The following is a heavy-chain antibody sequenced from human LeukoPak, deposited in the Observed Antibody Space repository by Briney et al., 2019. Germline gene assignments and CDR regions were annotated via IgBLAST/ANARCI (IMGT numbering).Heavy chain of an antibody. V-gene: IGHV1-69*06. J-gene: IGHJ4*02. Sequence: GASVKVSCKASGGTFSSYAISWVRQAPGQGLEWMGGIIPIFGTANYAQKFQGGVTITADKSTSTAYMELSSLRSEDTAVYYCATFAFLSAELLLIYDYWGQGTLVTVSS. CDR2: IIPIFGTA. CDR3: ATFAFLSAELLLIYDY. CDR1: GGTFSSYA. D-gene: IGHD1-26*01.